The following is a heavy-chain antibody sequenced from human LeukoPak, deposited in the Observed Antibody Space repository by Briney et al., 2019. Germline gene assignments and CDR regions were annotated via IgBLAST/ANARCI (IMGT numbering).Heavy chain of an antibody. V-gene: IGHV1-8*01. J-gene: IGHJ4*02. CDR2: MNPHSGNT. CDR1: GYTFANYD. Sequence: ASVKVSCKASGYTFANYDINWVRQAFGQGLEWMGWMNPHSGNTGYAQNFQGRVTMTRNTSKSTAYMELRSLRSEDTAVYYCARDPLNDYGGNSGEDYWGQGTLVTVAS. D-gene: IGHD4-23*01. CDR3: ARDPLNDYGGNSGEDY.